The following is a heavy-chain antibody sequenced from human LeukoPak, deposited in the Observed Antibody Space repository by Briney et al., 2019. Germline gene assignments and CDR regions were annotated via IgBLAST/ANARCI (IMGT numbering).Heavy chain of an antibody. CDR1: GFTFSRYW. CDR2: IKQDGSEE. J-gene: IGHJ6*02. V-gene: IGHV3-7*01. CDR3: ATEMATRQYYAMDV. Sequence: SGGSLRLSCAASGFTFSRYWLSWVRQAPGRGLEWVANIKQDGSEEYYVDFVKGRFTISRDNAKNSLYLQMNSLRAEDTAVYYCATEMATRQYYAMDVWGQGTTVTVSS. D-gene: IGHD5-24*01.